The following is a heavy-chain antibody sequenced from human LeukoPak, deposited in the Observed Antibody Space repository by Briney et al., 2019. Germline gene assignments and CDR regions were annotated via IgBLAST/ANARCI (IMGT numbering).Heavy chain of an antibody. CDR2: ISYDGSNK. V-gene: IGHV3-30*18. D-gene: IGHD3-10*01. Sequence: PGGSLRLSCAASGFTFSSYGMHWVRQAPGKGLEWVAVISYDGSNKYYADSVKGRFTISRDNSKNTLYLQMNSLRAEDTAVYYCAKDMRGGELLHGMDVWGQGTTVTVSS. CDR3: AKDMRGGELLHGMDV. J-gene: IGHJ6*02. CDR1: GFTFSSYG.